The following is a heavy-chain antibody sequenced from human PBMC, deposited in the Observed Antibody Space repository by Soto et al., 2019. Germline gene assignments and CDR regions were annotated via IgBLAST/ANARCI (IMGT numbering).Heavy chain of an antibody. CDR2: INHSGRV. Sequence: SETLSLTCSVYGWSFSGHSLTWIRQSPGKGLEWIGDINHSGRVNYSPSLKSRVTISLDTSKNQFSLTLSAVTAADTAMYYCSTRAYDTNGYYRFDPWGQGTLVTVYS. CDR1: GWSFSGHS. J-gene: IGHJ5*01. CDR3: STRAYDTNGYYRFDP. D-gene: IGHD3-22*01. V-gene: IGHV4-34*01.